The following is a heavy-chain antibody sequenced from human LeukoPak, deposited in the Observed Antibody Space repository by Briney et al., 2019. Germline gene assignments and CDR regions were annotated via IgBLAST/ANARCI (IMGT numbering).Heavy chain of an antibody. CDR3: AKGTPRAGSILGDAFDI. D-gene: IGHD3-3*01. Sequence: GGSLRLSCAASRFIFRNYGMHWVRQAPGKGLEWVTFISSDGTNKDYADSVKGRFTISRDNSKNTLYLQMNRLKDDDTAVYYCAKGTPRAGSILGDAFDIWGQGTLVTVSS. CDR2: ISSDGTNK. V-gene: IGHV3-30*04. CDR1: RFIFRNYG. J-gene: IGHJ4*02.